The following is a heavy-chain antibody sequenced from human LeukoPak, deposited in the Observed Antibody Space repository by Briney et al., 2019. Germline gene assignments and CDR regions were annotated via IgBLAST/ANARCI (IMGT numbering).Heavy chain of an antibody. CDR3: ARHRSYRGSGPRTRFDP. CDR1: GGSFSGYY. J-gene: IGHJ5*02. Sequence: SETLPLTCAVYGGSFSGYYWSWIRQPPGKGLEWIGEINHSGSTNYNPSLKSRVTISVDTSKNQFSLKLSSVTAADTAVYYCARHRSYRGSGPRTRFDPWGQGTLVTVSS. V-gene: IGHV4-34*01. D-gene: IGHD3-10*01. CDR2: INHSGST.